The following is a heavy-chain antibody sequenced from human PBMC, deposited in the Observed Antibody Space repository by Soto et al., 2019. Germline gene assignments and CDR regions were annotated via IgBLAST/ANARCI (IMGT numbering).Heavy chain of an antibody. CDR2: INSDGSST. D-gene: IGHD2-15*01. CDR3: TREWVSGGSCYRY. Sequence: EVQLVESGGGLVQPGGSLRLSCAASGFTFSSNWMHWVRQAPGKGLVWVSRINSDGSSTSYGDSVKGRFTISRDNAKNTRYLEMNSLRAEDTAVYYCTREWVSGGSCYRYWGQVTLVTVSS. CDR1: GFTFSSNW. J-gene: IGHJ4*02. V-gene: IGHV3-74*01.